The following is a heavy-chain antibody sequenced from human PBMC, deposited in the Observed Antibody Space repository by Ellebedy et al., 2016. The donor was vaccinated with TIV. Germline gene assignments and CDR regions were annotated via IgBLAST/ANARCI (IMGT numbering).Heavy chain of an antibody. V-gene: IGHV1-46*01. J-gene: IGHJ4*02. CDR2: TNPRDAGT. D-gene: IGHD5-18*01. CDR1: GYTFPNYY. Sequence: ASVKVSXXASGYTFPNYYMHWVRQAPGQGLEWVGVTNPRDAGTTYAQKFQDRVTMTSDTSTSTFYMDLRSLTSEDTAVYYCARGNTAMAMVDYWGQGTLVTVSS. CDR3: ARGNTAMAMVDY.